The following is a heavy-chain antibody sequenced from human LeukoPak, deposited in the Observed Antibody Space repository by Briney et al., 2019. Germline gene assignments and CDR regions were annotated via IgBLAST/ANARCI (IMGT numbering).Heavy chain of an antibody. Sequence: GGSLRLSCAASGSTFSSYAMSWVRQAPGKGLEWVSAISGSGGSTYYADSVKGRFTISRDNSKNTLYLQMNSLRAEDTAVYYCAKLQVTIFGVVTEHGMDVWGQGTTVTVSS. V-gene: IGHV3-23*01. CDR1: GSTFSSYA. J-gene: IGHJ6*02. CDR3: AKLQVTIFGVVTEHGMDV. CDR2: ISGSGGST. D-gene: IGHD3-3*01.